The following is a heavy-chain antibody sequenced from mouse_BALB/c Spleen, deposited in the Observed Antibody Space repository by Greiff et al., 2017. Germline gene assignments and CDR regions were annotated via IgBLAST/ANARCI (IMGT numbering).Heavy chain of an antibody. Sequence: EVMLVESGGGLVKPGGSLKLSCAASGFAFSSYDMSWVRQTPEKRLEWVAYISSGGGSTYYPDTVKGRFTISRDNAKNTLYLQMSSLKSEDTAMYYCASHRYDGAWFAYWGQGTLGTVSA. D-gene: IGHD2-14*01. CDR3: ASHRYDGAWFAY. CDR1: GFAFSSYD. J-gene: IGHJ3*01. CDR2: ISSGGGST. V-gene: IGHV5-12-1*01.